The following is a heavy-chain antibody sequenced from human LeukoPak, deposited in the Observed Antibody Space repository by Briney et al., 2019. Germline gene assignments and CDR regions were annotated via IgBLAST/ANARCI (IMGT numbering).Heavy chain of an antibody. Sequence: GGSLRLSCVASGFTFSTYAMSWVRRVPGKGLEWVSSISVDGYSTYYADSVKGRFTISRDNSKNTLYLQMNSLRAEDTALYYCARMGGGTFGDCWGQETLVTVSS. V-gene: IGHV3-23*01. CDR1: GFTFSTYA. CDR3: ARMGGGTFGDC. J-gene: IGHJ4*02. CDR2: ISVDGYST. D-gene: IGHD2-15*01.